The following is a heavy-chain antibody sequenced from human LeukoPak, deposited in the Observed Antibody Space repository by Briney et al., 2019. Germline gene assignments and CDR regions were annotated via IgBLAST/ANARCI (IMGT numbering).Heavy chain of an antibody. Sequence: GGSLRLSCAASGFTFSSYGMHWVRQAPGKGLEWVAVISYDGSNKYYADSVKGRFTISRDNSKNTLYLQMNSLRAEDTAVHYCAKEYYYDSSGYNRLDYYYGMDVWGQGTTVTVSS. CDR1: GFTFSSYG. CDR2: ISYDGSNK. V-gene: IGHV3-30*18. CDR3: AKEYYYDSSGYNRLDYYYGMDV. J-gene: IGHJ6*02. D-gene: IGHD3-22*01.